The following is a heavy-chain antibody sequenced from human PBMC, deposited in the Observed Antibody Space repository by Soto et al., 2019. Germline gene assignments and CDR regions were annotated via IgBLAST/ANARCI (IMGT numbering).Heavy chain of an antibody. D-gene: IGHD3-10*01. J-gene: IGHJ6*03. CDR1: GYTLTTYG. CDR3: ARTYYYGSGSSVYYYYYMDV. Sequence: GASVKVSCKASGYTLTTYGFSWVRQAPGQGLEWMGWISGYNGNTKYAQKFQGRVTMATDTSSSTAYMELRSLRSDDTAVYYCARTYYYGSGSSVYYYYYMDVWGKGTTVTVSS. CDR2: ISGYNGNT. V-gene: IGHV1-18*01.